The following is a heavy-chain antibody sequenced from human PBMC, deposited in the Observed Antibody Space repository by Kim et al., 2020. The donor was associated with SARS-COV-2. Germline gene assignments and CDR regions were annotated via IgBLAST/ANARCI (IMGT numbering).Heavy chain of an antibody. CDR3: ARVVEGRLPHKPWVGWFDP. CDR2: IIPIFGTA. V-gene: IGHV1-69*13. Sequence: SVKVSCKASGGTFSSYAISWVRQAPGQGLEWMGGIIPIFGTANYAQKFQGRVTITADESTSTAYMELSSLRSEDTAVYYCARVVEGRLPHKPWVGWFDPWGQGTLVTVSS. CDR1: GGTFSSYA. J-gene: IGHJ5*02. D-gene: IGHD4-17*01.